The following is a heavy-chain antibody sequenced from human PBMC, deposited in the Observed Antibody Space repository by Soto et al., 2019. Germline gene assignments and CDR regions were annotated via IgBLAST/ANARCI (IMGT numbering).Heavy chain of an antibody. Sequence: QVQLVQSGAEVKKPGSSVKVSCKASGGTISSNALSWVRQAPGQGLEWMGGIIPMFGTVTYAQKFQDRVTVAADESMRTACMELSSLRSEGTAGYYCAREWVQKAMVSRGMDVWREGTTVTVSS. CDR1: GGTISSNA. V-gene: IGHV1-69*12. J-gene: IGHJ6*04. CDR2: IIPMFGTV. CDR3: AREWVQKAMVSRGMDV. D-gene: IGHD5-18*01.